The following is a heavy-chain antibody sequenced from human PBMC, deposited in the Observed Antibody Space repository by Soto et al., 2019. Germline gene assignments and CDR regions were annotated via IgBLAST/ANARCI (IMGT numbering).Heavy chain of an antibody. CDR3: ARGEWDEVSGHYYMDV. Sequence: SQTLSLTCDISGDSVSSNSAGWNWIRQTPSRGLEWLGRTYYKSKWYYTYAASVKSRITVSPDTSKNQFSLQLTSVTPEDTAVYYCARGEWDEVSGHYYMDVWDKVTTVTVSS. CDR2: TYYKSKWYY. D-gene: IGHD1-26*01. CDR1: GDSVSSNSAG. J-gene: IGHJ6*03. V-gene: IGHV6-1*01.